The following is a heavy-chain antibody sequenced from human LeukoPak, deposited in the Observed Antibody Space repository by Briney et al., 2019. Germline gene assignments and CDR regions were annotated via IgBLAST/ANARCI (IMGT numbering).Heavy chain of an antibody. D-gene: IGHD3-10*01. CDR2: ISGSGGST. CDR3: ANEVRGVITANFDY. V-gene: IGHV3-23*01. CDR1: GFTFSSYA. J-gene: IGHJ4*02. Sequence: GRSLRLSCAASGFTFSSYAMSWVRQAPGKGLEWVSAISGSGGSTYYADSVKGRFTISRDNSKNTLYLQMNSLRAEDTAVYYCANEVRGVITANFDYWGQGTLVTVSS.